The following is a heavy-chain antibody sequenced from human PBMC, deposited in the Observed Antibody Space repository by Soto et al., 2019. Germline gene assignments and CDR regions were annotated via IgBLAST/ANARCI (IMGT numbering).Heavy chain of an antibody. CDR3: AKNRDYDYDAFDV. CDR2: ITGNSAFT. J-gene: IGHJ3*01. Sequence: GGALRLSCAGSGFTFNSNALSWGRHGPGKGLEWVSGITGNSAFTYYADSVEGRFIISRDNSKNTLYLQINTLRVEDTAVYYCAKNRDYDYDAFDVWGQGTVVTVSS. D-gene: IGHD3-16*01. CDR1: GFTFNSNA. V-gene: IGHV3-23*01.